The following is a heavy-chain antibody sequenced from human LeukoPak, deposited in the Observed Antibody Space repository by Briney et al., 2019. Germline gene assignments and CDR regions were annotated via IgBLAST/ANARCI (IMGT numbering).Heavy chain of an antibody. CDR2: ISGSDGSS. D-gene: IGHD3-16*02. CDR3: AKSLGVGGYTRYKGFDQ. CDR1: GFTFNSFA. V-gene: IGHV3-23*01. Sequence: GSLRLSCAASGFTFNSFAMNWVRQAPGKGLEWASSISGSDGSSHYADFVKGRFTISRDNSKNTLHLQMNGLRAEDTAVYYCAKSLGVGGYTRYKGFDQWGQGTLVTVSS. J-gene: IGHJ4*02.